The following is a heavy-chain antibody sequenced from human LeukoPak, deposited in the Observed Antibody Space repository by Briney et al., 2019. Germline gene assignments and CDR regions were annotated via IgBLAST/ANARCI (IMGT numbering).Heavy chain of an antibody. V-gene: IGHV1-69*04. Sequence: SVKVSCKASGGTFSSYAISWERQAPGQGLELMGRIIPIFGIANYAQKFQGRVTITADKSTSTAYMELSSLRSEDTAVYYCAREWRGSYYYYGMDVWGQGTTVTVSS. D-gene: IGHD3-10*01. CDR1: GGTFSSYA. CDR3: AREWRGSYYYYGMDV. CDR2: IIPIFGIA. J-gene: IGHJ6*02.